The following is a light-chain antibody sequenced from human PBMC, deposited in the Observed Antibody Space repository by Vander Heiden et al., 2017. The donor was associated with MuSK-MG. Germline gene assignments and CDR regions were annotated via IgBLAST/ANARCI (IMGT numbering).Light chain of an antibody. Sequence: DIQMTQSPSSLSASVGDRVTITCQASQDIIHYFCCYQQTPGEAPKLLIYASSNFETGLPSRFSGSGSATDFTFTISSLPPEDIATYYCQQYDNLPYTFGQGTKLEIK. J-gene: IGKJ2*01. CDR1: QDIIHY. V-gene: IGKV1-33*01. CDR3: QQYDNLPYT. CDR2: ASS.